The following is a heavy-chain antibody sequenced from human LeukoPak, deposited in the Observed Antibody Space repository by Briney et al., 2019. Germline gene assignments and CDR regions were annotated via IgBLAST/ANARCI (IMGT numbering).Heavy chain of an antibody. J-gene: IGHJ5*02. CDR3: ARDYSVPGDGLDP. Sequence: GGSLRLSCEASGFTISSYEMSWVRQTPGQGLEWVSYISSSGTTMFYSDSVKGRFTISRDSAKNSLYLQMNSLRVEDTAIYYCARDYSVPGDGLDPWGQGTLVTVSS. CDR2: ISSSGTTM. V-gene: IGHV3-48*03. D-gene: IGHD2-21*01. CDR1: GFTISSYE.